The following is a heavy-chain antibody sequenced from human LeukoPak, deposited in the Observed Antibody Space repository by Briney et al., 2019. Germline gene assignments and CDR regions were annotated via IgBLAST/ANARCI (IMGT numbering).Heavy chain of an antibody. J-gene: IGHJ3*01. Sequence: ASVKVSXKASGYSLTNYFMHWVRQAPGQGLEWMGLINPSGTRTSYVQKFQGRVIMTRDTSTSTVYMEMSSLRSEDTAVYYCASELSGDGDVFDVWGQGTKVTVSS. CDR3: ASELSGDGDVFDV. V-gene: IGHV1-46*03. CDR2: INPSGTRT. D-gene: IGHD3-10*01. CDR1: GYSLTNYF.